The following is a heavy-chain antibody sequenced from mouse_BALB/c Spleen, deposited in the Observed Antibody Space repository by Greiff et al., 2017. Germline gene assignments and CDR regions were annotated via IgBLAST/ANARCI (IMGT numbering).Heavy chain of an antibody. V-gene: IGHV3-2*02. Sequence: EVKLVESGPGLVKPSQSLSLTCTVTGYSITSDYAWNWIRQFPGNKLEWMGYISYSGSTSYNPSLKSRISITRDTSKNQFFLQLNSVTTEDTATYYCARSTVVPFDYWGQGTTLTVSS. J-gene: IGHJ2*01. CDR3: ARSTVVPFDY. CDR2: ISYSGST. CDR1: GYSITSDYA. D-gene: IGHD1-1*01.